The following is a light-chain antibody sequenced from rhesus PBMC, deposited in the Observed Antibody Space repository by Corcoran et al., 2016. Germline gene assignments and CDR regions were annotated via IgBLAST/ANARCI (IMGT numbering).Light chain of an antibody. V-gene: IGKV1-66*01. Sequence: DIQMTQSPSSLSASVGDRVTITCRASQGIKNYLSWYQQRPGRAPQPLIYYESSLETGVPSRFSGSGSGTAYTLLISSLQPEDVATYYCQPYYDSPYSFGQGTKVEIK. CDR2: YES. CDR1: QGIKNY. CDR3: QPYYDSPYS. J-gene: IGKJ2*01.